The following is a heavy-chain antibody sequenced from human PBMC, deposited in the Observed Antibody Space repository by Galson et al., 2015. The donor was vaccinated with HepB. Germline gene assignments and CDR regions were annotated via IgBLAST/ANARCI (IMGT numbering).Heavy chain of an antibody. CDR1: GYSFTSYW. J-gene: IGHJ6*03. Sequence: QSGAEVKKPGESLKISCKGSGYSFTSYWIGWVRQMPGKGLEWMGIIYPGDSDTRYSPSFQGQVTISADKSISTAYLQWSSLKASDTAMYYCARHEFALRGSGSYYYYYYYMDVWGKGTTVTVSS. D-gene: IGHD3-10*01. V-gene: IGHV5-51*01. CDR2: IYPGDSDT. CDR3: ARHEFALRGSGSYYYYYYYMDV.